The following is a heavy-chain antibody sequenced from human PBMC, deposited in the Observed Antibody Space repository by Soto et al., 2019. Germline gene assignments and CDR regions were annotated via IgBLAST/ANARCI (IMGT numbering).Heavy chain of an antibody. V-gene: IGHV1-8*01. J-gene: IGHJ4*02. CDR3: TRGRMMITFGGAIIIDY. CDR1: GYLFTSSD. Sequence: QVQLVQSGAEVKKPGASVKVSCKASGYLFTSSDINWVRQATGQGLEWMGWLNPTTGNTGYAQNFQGRVTMTGNTSISTAYMELSSLKSEDTAMYYCTRGRMMITFGGAIIIDYWGQGSLVTVSS. D-gene: IGHD3-16*01. CDR2: LNPTTGNT.